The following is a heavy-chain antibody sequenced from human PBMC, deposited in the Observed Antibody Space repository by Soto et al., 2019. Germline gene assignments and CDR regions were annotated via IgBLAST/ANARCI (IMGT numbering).Heavy chain of an antibody. J-gene: IGHJ4*02. CDR1: GFTFSSYA. CDR2: ISYDGSNK. CDR3: ARVGDASSWYSAFDY. V-gene: IGHV3-30-3*01. Sequence: VQLLESGGGLVQPGGSLRLSCAASGFTFSSYAMSWVRQAPGKGLEWVAVISYDGSNKYYADSVKGRFIISRDNSKNTLYLQMNSLRAEDTAVYYCARVGDASSWYSAFDYWGQGTLVTVSS. D-gene: IGHD6-13*01.